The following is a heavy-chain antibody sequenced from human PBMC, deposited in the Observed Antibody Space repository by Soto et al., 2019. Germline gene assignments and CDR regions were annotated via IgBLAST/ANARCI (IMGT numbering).Heavy chain of an antibody. Sequence: QVQLQESDAGLVKASQTLSLTCTVSGGSVSSGAYYWTWIRQRPGKGLEWIGYISYSGSTYYIPSLKSRLSRSLDTSKNQFSLRLSSVTAADTAMYYCARARLRAVYAFDIWGQGTMVTVSS. CDR3: ARARLRAVYAFDI. V-gene: IGHV4-31*03. D-gene: IGHD5-12*01. CDR1: GGSVSSGAYY. J-gene: IGHJ3*02. CDR2: ISYSGST.